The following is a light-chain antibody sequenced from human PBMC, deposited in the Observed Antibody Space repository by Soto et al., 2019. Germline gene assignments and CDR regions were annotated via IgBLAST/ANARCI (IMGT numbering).Light chain of an antibody. V-gene: IGLV2-8*01. CDR2: EVS. CDR1: SSDVGGYNY. CDR3: SSYAGSNNPYV. Sequence: QSALTQPPSASGSPGQSVTLSCTGTSSDVGGYNYVSWYQQHPGKAPQLMIYEVSKRPSGVPDRFSGSKSGNTASLTVSGLQAEDEADYYCSSYAGSNNPYVFGTGTKVTVL. J-gene: IGLJ1*01.